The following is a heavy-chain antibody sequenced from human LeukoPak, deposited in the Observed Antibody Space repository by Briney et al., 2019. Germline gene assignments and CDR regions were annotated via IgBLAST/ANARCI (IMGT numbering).Heavy chain of an antibody. V-gene: IGHV3-30-3*01. CDR3: ARERTYYYYYCGMDV. Sequence: PGRSLRLSCAASGFTFSSYAMHWVRQAPGKGLEWVAVISYDGSNKYYADSVKGRFTISRDNSKNTLYLQMNSLRAEDTAVYYCARERTYYYYYCGMDVWGQGTTVTVSS. CDR1: GFTFSSYA. CDR2: ISYDGSNK. J-gene: IGHJ6*02.